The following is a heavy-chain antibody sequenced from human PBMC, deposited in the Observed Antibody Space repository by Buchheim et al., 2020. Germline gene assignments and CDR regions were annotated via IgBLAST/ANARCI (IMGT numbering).Heavy chain of an antibody. CDR2: ISYDGSNT. CDR1: GFTFSSYG. Sequence: QVQLVESGGGVVQPGRSLRLSCAASGFTFSSYGMHWVRQAPGKGLEWVAVISYDGSNTYYADSVKGRFTISRDNSKNTLYLQMNSLRAEDTAVYYCAKDANPYSSSSTNFDYWGQGTL. J-gene: IGHJ4*02. V-gene: IGHV3-30*18. CDR3: AKDANPYSSSSTNFDY. D-gene: IGHD6-6*01.